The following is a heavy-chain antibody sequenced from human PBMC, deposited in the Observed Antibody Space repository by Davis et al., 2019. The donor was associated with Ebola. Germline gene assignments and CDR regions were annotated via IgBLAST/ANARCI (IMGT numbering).Heavy chain of an antibody. CDR2: ISAYNGHT. D-gene: IGHD6-19*01. J-gene: IGHJ4*02. CDR1: GYTFNSHG. CDR3: ARGRNGGWDFDY. Sequence: AASVKVSCKASGYTFNSHGISWVRQAPGQGLEWMAWISAYNGHTNYAQKFQGRLTLTTDTSTSTVYMELRRLTSDDTAEYYCARGRNGGWDFDYWGQGTRVTVSS. V-gene: IGHV1-18*01.